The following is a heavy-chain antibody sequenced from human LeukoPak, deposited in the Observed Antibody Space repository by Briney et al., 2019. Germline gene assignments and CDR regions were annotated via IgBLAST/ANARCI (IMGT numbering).Heavy chain of an antibody. Sequence: SQTLSLTCTVSGGSISSGSYYWSWIRQVPGKGLEWIGYIYYSGSTNYNPSLKSRVTISVDTSKNQFSLKLSSVTAADTAVYYCARDRGWFDPWGQGTLVTVSS. CDR1: GGSISSGSYY. CDR2: IYYSGST. V-gene: IGHV4-61*01. CDR3: ARDRGWFDP. J-gene: IGHJ5*02.